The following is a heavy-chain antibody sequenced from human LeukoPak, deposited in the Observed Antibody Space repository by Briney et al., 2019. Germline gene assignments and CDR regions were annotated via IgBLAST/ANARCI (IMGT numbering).Heavy chain of an antibody. D-gene: IGHD6-13*01. V-gene: IGHV4-39*07. CDR3: ARDGVPGYSSSWYGRTHYYYYYMDV. Sequence: PPETLSLTCTVSGGSISSSSYYWGWLRQPPGKGLEWIGRIYYSGSTYYNPALKSRVTMSVDTSKNQFSLKLSSVTAADTAVYYCARDGVPGYSSSWYGRTHYYYYYMDVWGKGTAVTVSS. CDR1: GGSISSSSYY. CDR2: IYYSGST. J-gene: IGHJ6*03.